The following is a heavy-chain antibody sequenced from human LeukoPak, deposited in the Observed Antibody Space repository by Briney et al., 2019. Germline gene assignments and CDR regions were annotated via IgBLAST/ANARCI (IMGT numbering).Heavy chain of an antibody. CDR3: AREGTTTVTKNFVY. CDR2: IQFSGGTT. J-gene: IGHJ4*02. V-gene: IGHV1-46*01. D-gene: IGHD4-17*01. CDR1: VYGFTNYY. Sequence: ASVTVSYKASVYGFTNYYIHWVRQDPGQGLEWMGAIQFSGGTTTYAQKFQGRVTMTRDTSTNTVYMELNSLRSDDTAVYYCAREGTTTVTKNFVYWGQGTLVTVSS.